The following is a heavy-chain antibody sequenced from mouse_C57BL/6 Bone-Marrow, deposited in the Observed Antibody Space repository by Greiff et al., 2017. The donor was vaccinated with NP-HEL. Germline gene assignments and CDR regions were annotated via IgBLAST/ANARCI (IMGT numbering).Heavy chain of an antibody. CDR2: INPNNGGT. D-gene: IGHD1-1*01. CDR1: GYTFTDYN. CDR3: ASDITAVGAY. V-gene: IGHV1-18*01. Sequence: VQLQQSGPELVKPGASVKIPCKASGYTFTDYNMDWVKQSPGQSLEWIGDINPNNGGTIYNQKFKGKATLTVDKSSSTAYMELRSLTSEDTAVYYGASDITAVGAYWGQGTLVTVSA. J-gene: IGHJ3*01.